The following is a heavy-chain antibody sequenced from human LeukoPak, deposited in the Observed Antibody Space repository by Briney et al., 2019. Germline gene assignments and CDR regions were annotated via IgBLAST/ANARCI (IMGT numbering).Heavy chain of an antibody. J-gene: IGHJ3*02. V-gene: IGHV5-51*01. Sequence: ESLKISCKGSGYTFTNYWIGWVRQMPGKGLEWMGIIFPADSDTRYSPSFQGQVTISADRSITTAYLQWNGLKAADTAIYYCARQRAWRELGAFDIWGLGTMVTVSS. CDR1: GYTFTNYW. D-gene: IGHD1-26*01. CDR2: IFPADSDT. CDR3: ARQRAWRELGAFDI.